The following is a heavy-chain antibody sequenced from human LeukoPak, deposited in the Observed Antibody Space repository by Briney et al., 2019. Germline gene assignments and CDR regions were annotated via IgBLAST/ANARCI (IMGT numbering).Heavy chain of an antibody. Sequence: PSETLSLTCTVSGGAIRSDCWSWRRPPPGRGVEWIGYIYYSGSTNYNPSLKGRVTISVDTSKNQFSLKLSSVTAADTAVYYCARDVLFDPWGQGTLVTVSS. CDR1: GGAIRSDC. J-gene: IGHJ5*02. CDR3: ARDVLFDP. CDR2: IYYSGST. V-gene: IGHV4-59*01.